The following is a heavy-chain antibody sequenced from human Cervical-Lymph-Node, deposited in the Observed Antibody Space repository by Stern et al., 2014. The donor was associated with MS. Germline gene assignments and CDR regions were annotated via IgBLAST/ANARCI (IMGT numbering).Heavy chain of an antibody. CDR1: GYSFTIYY. J-gene: IGHJ4*02. V-gene: IGHV5-51*01. Sequence: EVQLVQSGAEVKKPGGSLKISCKLSGYSFTIYYIAWVRQVPGKGLEWMGFIYPDDSDTTYSPSFQGQVTISADKTITSAYLQWSSLRAADTAMYYCARHVQGFDYWGQGTLVTVSS. CDR2: IYPDDSDT. CDR3: ARHVQGFDY.